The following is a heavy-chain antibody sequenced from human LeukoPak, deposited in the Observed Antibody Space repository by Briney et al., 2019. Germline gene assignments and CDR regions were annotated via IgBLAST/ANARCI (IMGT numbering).Heavy chain of an antibody. CDR3: ARQLGFDGMDV. CDR2: IYYSGST. Sequence: SETLSLTCTVSGGSISSYYWSWTRQPPGKGLEWIGYIYYSGSTNYNPSLKSRVTISVDTSKNQFSLKLSSVTAADTAVYYCARQLGFDGMDVWGQGTTVTVSS. CDR1: GGSISSYY. V-gene: IGHV4-59*08. D-gene: IGHD3-3*01. J-gene: IGHJ6*02.